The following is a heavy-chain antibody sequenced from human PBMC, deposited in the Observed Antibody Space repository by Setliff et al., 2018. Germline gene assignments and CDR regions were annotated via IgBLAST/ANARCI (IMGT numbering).Heavy chain of an antibody. CDR1: GGSISSSY. J-gene: IGHJ6*03. CDR3: ARAYYYASGNFHNYYMDV. Sequence: PSETLSLTCTVSGGSISSSYWSWVRQPPGKGLEWVGYFYHSGSMNYNPSLKGRVTMSVDTSNNQLSLQLTSVSAADTAIYYCARAYYYASGNFHNYYMDVWGKGTAVTVSS. D-gene: IGHD3-10*01. V-gene: IGHV4-59*08. CDR2: FYHSGSM.